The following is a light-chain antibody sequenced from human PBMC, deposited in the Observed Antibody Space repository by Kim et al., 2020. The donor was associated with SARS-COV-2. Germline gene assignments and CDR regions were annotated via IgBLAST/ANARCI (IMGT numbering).Light chain of an antibody. J-gene: IGLJ2*01. CDR2: EDN. CDR1: SGSIASNY. CDR3: QSYDSSIVV. Sequence: GKTVTLSCPRSSGSIASNYVQWYQQRPGSAPTTVIYEDNQRPSGVPDRFSGSIDSSSNSASLTISGLKTEDEADYYCQSYDSSIVVFGGGTQLTVL. V-gene: IGLV6-57*03.